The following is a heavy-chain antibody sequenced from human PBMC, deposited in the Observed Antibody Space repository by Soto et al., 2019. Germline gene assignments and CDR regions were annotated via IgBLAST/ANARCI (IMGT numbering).Heavy chain of an antibody. CDR2: IYYAGTT. V-gene: IGHV4-59*08. Sequence: SETLSLTCPVSGGSISSYYWSWIRQPPGKGLEWLGYIYYAGTTTYNPSLQSRVSISLDTSKNEVSLKLTSVTAADTAVYFCARLGAFYQAMDSWGQGTLVTVSS. D-gene: IGHD2-2*01. CDR1: GGSISSYY. CDR3: ARLGAFYQAMDS. J-gene: IGHJ1*01.